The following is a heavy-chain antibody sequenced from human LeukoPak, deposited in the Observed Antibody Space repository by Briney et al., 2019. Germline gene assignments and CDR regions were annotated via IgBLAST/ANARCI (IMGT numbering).Heavy chain of an antibody. CDR2: IYSGGCT. CDR1: GFTVSSTY. D-gene: IGHD4-11*01. Sequence: PGGSLRLSCVVSGFTVSSTYMSWVRQTPRKRLDWDSLIYSGGCTYYAGSVMGRFTISRDNSKNTLFLQMSSLRAEDTAVYYCARPGTTLYYGMDVWGQGTPVTVSS. J-gene: IGHJ6*02. CDR3: ARPGTTLYYGMDV. V-gene: IGHV3-66*04.